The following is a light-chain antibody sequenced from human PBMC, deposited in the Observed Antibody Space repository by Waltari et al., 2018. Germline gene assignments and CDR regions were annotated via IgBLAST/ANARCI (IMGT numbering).Light chain of an antibody. CDR2: DFN. CDR1: TSDVGGYNY. Sequence: QSALTQPASVSGSPGQSITISCTGTTSDVGGYNYVSWYQHHPGKAPKLVIYDFNNRPSGVSNRFSGSKSGNTASLTISGLQTEDEADYHCSSYTGGTTLVVFGGGTKLTVL. V-gene: IGLV2-14*03. CDR3: SSYTGGTTLVV. J-gene: IGLJ2*01.